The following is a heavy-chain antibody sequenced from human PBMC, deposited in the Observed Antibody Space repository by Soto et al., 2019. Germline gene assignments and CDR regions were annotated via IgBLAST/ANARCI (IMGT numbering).Heavy chain of an antibody. CDR1: GFTFSHYT. D-gene: IGHD2-15*01. V-gene: IGHV3-23*01. CDR2: FSRSNGVA. Sequence: EVQMLESGGYLVQPGGSLRVSCASGFTFSHYTMAWVRQAPGKGLEWFSGFSRSNGVAYYADSVKGRFTISRDNSKNTVFLQMNSLRAEDTAVYYCANGGLHGSIDGGLSYFHHWDQGTLVTVSS. CDR3: ANGGLHGSIDGGLSYFHH. J-gene: IGHJ4*02.